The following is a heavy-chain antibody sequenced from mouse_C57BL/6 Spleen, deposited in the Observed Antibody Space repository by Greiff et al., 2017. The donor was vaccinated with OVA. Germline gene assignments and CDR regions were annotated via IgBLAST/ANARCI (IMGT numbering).Heavy chain of an antibody. CDR1: GFNIKDYY. CDR2: IDPEDGET. V-gene: IGHV14-2*01. D-gene: IGHD2-1*01. Sequence: VQLKESGAELLKPGASVKLSCTASGFNIKDYYMHWVKQRTEQGLEWIGRIDPEDGETKYAPKFQGKATITADTSSNTAYLQLSSLTSEDTAVYYCARQEDGNYDYAMDYWGQGTSVTVSS. CDR3: ARQEDGNYDYAMDY. J-gene: IGHJ4*01.